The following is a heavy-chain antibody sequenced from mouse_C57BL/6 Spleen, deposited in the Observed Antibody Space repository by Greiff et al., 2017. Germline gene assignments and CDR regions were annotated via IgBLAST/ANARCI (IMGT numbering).Heavy chain of an antibody. Sequence: QVQLQQSGAELARPGASVKLSCKASGYTFTSYGISWVKQRTGPGLEWIGEIYPRSGNTYYNEKFKGKATLTADKSSSTAYMELRSLTSEDSSVYFSARRYTTVVAPYYAMDYWGQGTSVTVSS. D-gene: IGHD1-1*01. CDR3: ARRYTTVVAPYYAMDY. CDR2: IYPRSGNT. V-gene: IGHV1-81*01. CDR1: GYTFTSYG. J-gene: IGHJ4*01.